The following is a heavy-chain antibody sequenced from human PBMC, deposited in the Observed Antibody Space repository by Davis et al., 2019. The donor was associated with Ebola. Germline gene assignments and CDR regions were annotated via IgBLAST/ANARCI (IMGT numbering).Heavy chain of an antibody. Sequence: MPSETLSLTCAVSGDSISSSNWWSWVRQPPGKGLEWIGEIYHSGSTNYNPSLKSRVTISVDKAKNQFSLKLNSVTAADTAVYYCSRAQFGGDLSPFFDYWGQGALVTVSS. V-gene: IGHV4-4*02. CDR1: GDSISSSNW. CDR2: IYHSGST. CDR3: SRAQFGGDLSPFFDY. J-gene: IGHJ4*02. D-gene: IGHD3-16*01.